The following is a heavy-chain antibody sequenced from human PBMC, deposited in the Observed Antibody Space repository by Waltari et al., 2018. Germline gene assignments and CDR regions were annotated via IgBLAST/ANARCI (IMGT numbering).Heavy chain of an antibody. CDR2: IYHTGSA. V-gene: IGHV4-38-2*01. CDR3: ARARYFDY. Sequence: QVQLQESGPGLVKPSETLSLTCAVSGDSISSDYYWGWIRQPPGKGLEWIGSIYHTGSAYYNPSLRSRVTISVDTSENQLSLKLSSVTAADTAVYYCARARYFDYWGQGTLVTVSS. J-gene: IGHJ4*02. CDR1: GDSISSDYY.